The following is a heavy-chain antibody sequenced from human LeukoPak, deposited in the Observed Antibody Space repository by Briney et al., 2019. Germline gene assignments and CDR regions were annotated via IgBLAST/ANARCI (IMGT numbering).Heavy chain of an antibody. D-gene: IGHD6-6*01. J-gene: IGHJ4*02. Sequence: GGSLRLSCAASGFTLSDYGMHWVRQAPGKGLEWVSGISWNSGSIDYADSVKGRFTVSRDNAKNSLYLQMNSLRAEDMALYYCAKGSGYASSSPFDYWGQGTLVTVSS. CDR1: GFTLSDYG. V-gene: IGHV3-9*03. CDR3: AKGSGYASSSPFDY. CDR2: ISWNSGSI.